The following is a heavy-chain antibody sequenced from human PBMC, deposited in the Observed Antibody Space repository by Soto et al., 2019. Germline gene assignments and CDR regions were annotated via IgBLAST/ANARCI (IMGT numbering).Heavy chain of an antibody. CDR1: GFTFSSYA. CDR2: ISSNGGGT. J-gene: IGHJ6*02. D-gene: IGHD3-22*01. Sequence: PGGSLRLSCSASGFTFSSYAMHWVRQAPGKGLEYVSAISSNGGGTYYADSVKGRFTISRDNSKNTLYLQMSSLRAEDTAVYYCVKDMGYDRPAGYYYYYGMDVWGQGTTVTVSS. V-gene: IGHV3-64D*06. CDR3: VKDMGYDRPAGYYYYYGMDV.